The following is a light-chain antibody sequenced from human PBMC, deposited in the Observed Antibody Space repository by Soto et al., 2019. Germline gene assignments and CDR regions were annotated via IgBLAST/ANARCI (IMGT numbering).Light chain of an antibody. J-gene: IGKJ4*01. CDR1: QGIGND. CDR2: AAS. Sequence: AIQMTQSPSSLSASVGERVTITCRASQGIGNDLGWYQQRPGKAPKLLIYAASSLQSGVPSRFSGSGSGTDFTLTISSLQPEDFATYYCLQDYNYPLTFGGGATVEIK. V-gene: IGKV1-6*01. CDR3: LQDYNYPLT.